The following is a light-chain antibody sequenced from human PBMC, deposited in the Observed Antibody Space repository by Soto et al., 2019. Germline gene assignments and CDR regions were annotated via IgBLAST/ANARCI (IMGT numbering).Light chain of an antibody. Sequence: QSALTQPASVSGSPGQSITISCTGTSSDVGSYNLVSWYQQHPGKAPKLMIYEGSKRPSGVSNRFSGSKSGNMASLTISGLQPEDEAHYYCSSCPSSSTHWVFGGGTKLTVL. V-gene: IGLV2-14*02. J-gene: IGLJ3*02. CDR1: SSDVGSYNL. CDR3: SSCPSSSTHWV. CDR2: EGS.